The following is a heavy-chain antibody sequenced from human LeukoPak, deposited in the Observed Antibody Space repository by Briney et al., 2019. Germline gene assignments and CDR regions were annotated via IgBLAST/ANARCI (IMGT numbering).Heavy chain of an antibody. Sequence: PGGSLRLSCAASGFTFSSYWMSWVRQAPGKGLERVANIKQDGSEKYYVDSVKGRFTISRDNAKNSLYLQMNSLRAEDTAVYYCARDIAAAGPVFDYWGQGTLVTVSS. CDR2: IKQDGSEK. J-gene: IGHJ4*02. D-gene: IGHD6-13*01. CDR1: GFTFSSYW. V-gene: IGHV3-7*03. CDR3: ARDIAAAGPVFDY.